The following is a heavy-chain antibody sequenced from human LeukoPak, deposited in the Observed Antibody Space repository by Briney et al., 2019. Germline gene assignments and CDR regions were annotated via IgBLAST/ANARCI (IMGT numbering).Heavy chain of an antibody. D-gene: IGHD3-16*01. J-gene: IGHJ3*02. CDR2: ISYDGSNK. CDR3: AKHIIVSGLTFGIDI. CDR1: GFTFSSYA. Sequence: GRSLRLSCAASGFTFSSYAMHWVRQAPGKGLEWVAVISYDGSNKSYADSVKGRFTISRDNSKNTLYLQMNSLRAEDTAVYYCAKHIIVSGLTFGIDIWGQGTMVTVSS. V-gene: IGHV3-30*04.